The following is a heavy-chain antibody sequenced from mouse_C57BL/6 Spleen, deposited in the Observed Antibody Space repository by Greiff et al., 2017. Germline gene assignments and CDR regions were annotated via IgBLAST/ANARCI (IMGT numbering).Heavy chain of an antibody. J-gene: IGHJ2*01. V-gene: IGHV1-61*01. CDR3: ARKTLYWNY. Sequence: QVQLQQPGAELVRPGSSVKLSCKASGYTFTSYWMDWVKQRPGQGLEWIGNIYPSDSETHYNQKFKDKATLTVDKSSSTAYMQLSSLTSEDSAVYYCARKTLYWNYWGQGTTLTVAS. CDR2: IYPSDSET. CDR1: GYTFTSYW. D-gene: IGHD2-1*01.